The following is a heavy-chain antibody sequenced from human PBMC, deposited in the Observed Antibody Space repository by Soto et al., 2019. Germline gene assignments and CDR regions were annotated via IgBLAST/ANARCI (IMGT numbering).Heavy chain of an antibody. CDR1: GYTFTSYY. CDR2: INPSGGST. Sequence: QVQLVQSGAEVKKPGASVKVSCKASGYTFTSYYMHWVRQAPGQGLEWMGIINPSGGSTSYAQKLQGRVTMNRDKYTSTVYMELSSLRSEDKAVYYCAREPPHCSGGSCYPGLGMDVWGQGTTVTVSS. J-gene: IGHJ6*02. CDR3: AREPPHCSGGSCYPGLGMDV. V-gene: IGHV1-46*01. D-gene: IGHD2-15*01.